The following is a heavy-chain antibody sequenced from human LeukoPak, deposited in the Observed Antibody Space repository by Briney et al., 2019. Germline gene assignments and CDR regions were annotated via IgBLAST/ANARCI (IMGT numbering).Heavy chain of an antibody. CDR1: GGTFSSYA. J-gene: IGHJ4*02. V-gene: IGHV1-69*13. CDR3: TTAGGATTSFDY. Sequence: SVKVSCKASGGTFSSYAISWVRQAPGQGLEWMGGIIPIFGTANYAQKFQGRVTITADESTSTAYMELSSLRSEDTAVYYCTTAGGATTSFDYWGQGTLITVSS. CDR2: IIPIFGTA. D-gene: IGHD1-26*01.